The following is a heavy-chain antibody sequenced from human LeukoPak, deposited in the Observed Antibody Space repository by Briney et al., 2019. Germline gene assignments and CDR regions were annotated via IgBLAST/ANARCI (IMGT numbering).Heavy chain of an antibody. J-gene: IGHJ4*02. CDR2: VYYTGST. D-gene: IGHD6-13*01. CDR3: ARGDSSSWYALDF. Sequence: SETLSLTCTVSGGSISSYYWSWVRQPPGKGLEWIGFVYYTGSTNYSPSLKSRVTISVDTSKNQFSLKLRSVTAADTAVYYCARGDSSSWYALDFWGQGTLVTVSS. CDR1: GGSISSYY. V-gene: IGHV4-59*01.